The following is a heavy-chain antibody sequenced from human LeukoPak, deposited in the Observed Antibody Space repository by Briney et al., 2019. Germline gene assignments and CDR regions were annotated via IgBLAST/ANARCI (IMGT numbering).Heavy chain of an antibody. CDR2: IYFSGST. Sequence: SETLSLTCTVSGGSISSDYWGWIRQPPGQGLEHIGYIYFSGSTNYNPSFKSRVTISVDTSKNQFSLKLSSVTAADTAVYYCARGTIFGVVAYFDYWGQGTLVTVSS. D-gene: IGHD3-3*01. V-gene: IGHV4-59*01. CDR1: GGSISSDY. CDR3: ARGTIFGVVAYFDY. J-gene: IGHJ4*02.